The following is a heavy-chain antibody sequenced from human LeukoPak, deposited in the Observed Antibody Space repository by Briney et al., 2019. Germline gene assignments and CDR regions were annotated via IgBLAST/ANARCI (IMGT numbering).Heavy chain of an antibody. J-gene: IGHJ4*02. V-gene: IGHV4-39*07. CDR2: IYYSGST. CDR3: ARVRGRRYYYGSGSSKYFDY. D-gene: IGHD3-10*01. CDR1: GASVSGDPYY. Sequence: PSEALSLICTVSGASVSGDPYYWGWIRQPPGKGLEWIGNIYYSGSTHYNPSLKSRVTISRDTSKNQFSLKLSSVTAADTAVYYCARVRGRRYYYGSGSSKYFDYWGQGTLVTVSS.